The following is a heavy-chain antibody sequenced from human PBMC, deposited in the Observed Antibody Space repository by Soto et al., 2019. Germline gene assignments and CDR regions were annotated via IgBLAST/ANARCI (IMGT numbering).Heavy chain of an antibody. J-gene: IGHJ4*02. CDR1: GASISSSY. V-gene: IGHV4-59*01. CDR3: ARGGSRYGSVASGVGCFEY. D-gene: IGHD2-15*01. Sequence: TLSLTCTVSGASISSSYWSWIRQSPGKGLEWIGYVYHTGSTNYNPSLKSRVTISLDTSKSQFSLNLTSLTTADTAVYFCARGGSRYGSVASGVGCFEYWDQGSLVAASS. CDR2: VYHTGST.